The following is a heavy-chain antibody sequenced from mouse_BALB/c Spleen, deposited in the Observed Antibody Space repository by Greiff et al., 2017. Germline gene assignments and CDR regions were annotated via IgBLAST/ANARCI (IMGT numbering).Heavy chain of an antibody. CDR1: GYSITSDYA. J-gene: IGHJ3*01. CDR3: ARWTDYYGSSLY. Sequence: EVQLQQSGPGLVKPSQSLSLTCTVTGYSITSDYAWNWIRQFPGNKLEWMGYISYSGSTSYNPSLKSRISITRDTSKNQFFLQLNSVTTEDTATYYCARWTDYYGSSLYWGQGTLVTVSA. CDR2: ISYSGST. D-gene: IGHD1-1*01. V-gene: IGHV3-2*02.